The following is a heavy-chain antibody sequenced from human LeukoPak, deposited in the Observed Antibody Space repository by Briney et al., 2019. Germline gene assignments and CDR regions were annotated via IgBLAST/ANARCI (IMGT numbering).Heavy chain of an antibody. V-gene: IGHV4-61*02. J-gene: IGHJ4*02. D-gene: IGHD3-3*01. Sequence: SQTLSLTCTASGGTISSCSYYWSWIRQPAGKELEWIGRIYTSGSTNYNPSLKSRVTISVDTSKNQFSLKLSSVTAADTAVYYCARHPHYDFWSGYPDYWGQGTLVTVSS. CDR3: ARHPHYDFWSGYPDY. CDR2: IYTSGST. CDR1: GGTISSCSYY.